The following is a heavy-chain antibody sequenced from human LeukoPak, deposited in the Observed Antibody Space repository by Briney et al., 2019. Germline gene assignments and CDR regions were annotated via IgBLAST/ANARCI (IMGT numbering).Heavy chain of an antibody. D-gene: IGHD3-22*01. CDR2: IWYDGSNK. CDR1: GFPFSSYG. J-gene: IGHJ4*02. CDR3: ARDRSGYYLDY. V-gene: IGHV3-33*08. Sequence: PGGSLRLSCAASGFPFSSYGMHWVRQAPGKGLEWVAVIWYDGSNKYYADSVKGRFTISRDNSKNTLYLQMNSLRAEDTAVYYCARDRSGYYLDYWGQGTLVTVSS.